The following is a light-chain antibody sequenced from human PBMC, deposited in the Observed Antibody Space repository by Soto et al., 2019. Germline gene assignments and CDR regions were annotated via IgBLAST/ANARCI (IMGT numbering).Light chain of an antibody. J-gene: IGLJ1*01. CDR1: SSDVGGYNY. CDR3: SSYTSSSSLYV. V-gene: IGLV2-14*01. Sequence: QSALTQPASVSGSPGQSITISCTGTSSDVGGYNYVSWYQQHPGKAPKFMIYDVSNRPSGVSNRFSGSKSGNTASLTISGLQAEDEADYYSSSYTSSSSLYVFGTGTKVTVL. CDR2: DVS.